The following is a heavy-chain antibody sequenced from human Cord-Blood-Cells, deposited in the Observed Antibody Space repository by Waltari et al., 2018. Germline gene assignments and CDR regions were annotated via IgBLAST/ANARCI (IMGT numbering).Heavy chain of an antibody. J-gene: IGHJ4*02. CDR2: ISGSGGST. Sequence: EVQLLESVGGLVQPGGSLRLSCAASGFTFSSYAMSWVPRAPGKGLEWVSAISGSGGSTYYADSVKGRFTISRDNSKNTLYLQMNSLRAEDTAVYYCASIRHGSGSYADYWGQGTLVTVSS. D-gene: IGHD3-10*01. CDR1: GFTFSSYA. CDR3: ASIRHGSGSYADY. V-gene: IGHV3-23*01.